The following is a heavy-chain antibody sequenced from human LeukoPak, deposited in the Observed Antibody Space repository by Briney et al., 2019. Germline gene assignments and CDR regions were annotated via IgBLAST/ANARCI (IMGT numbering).Heavy chain of an antibody. Sequence: PGGSLRLSCAAPGFTFSRFSMNWVRQAPGKGLEWVSYISSASLAIYYADSVKGRFTISRDNAKDSLYLQMNSLRAEDAAVYYCARSGHYGAGTYYSLNGFDPWGQGTLVTVSS. V-gene: IGHV3-48*01. CDR1: GFTFSRFS. J-gene: IGHJ5*02. D-gene: IGHD3-10*01. CDR2: ISSASLAI. CDR3: ARSGHYGAGTYYSLNGFDP.